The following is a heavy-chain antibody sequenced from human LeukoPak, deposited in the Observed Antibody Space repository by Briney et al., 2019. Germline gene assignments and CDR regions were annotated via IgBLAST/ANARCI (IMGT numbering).Heavy chain of an antibody. V-gene: IGHV3-33*01. CDR1: GFSFSDYG. CDR3: ARASSWYPFDY. CDR2: IWYDGSDK. Sequence: GGSLRLSCGASGFSFSDYGMHWVRQAPGKGLEWVAAIWYDGSDKYYADSVKGRFTISRDNSKNTLYLQMNSLRAEDTAVYYCARASSWYPFDYWGQGTLVTVSS. J-gene: IGHJ4*02. D-gene: IGHD6-13*01.